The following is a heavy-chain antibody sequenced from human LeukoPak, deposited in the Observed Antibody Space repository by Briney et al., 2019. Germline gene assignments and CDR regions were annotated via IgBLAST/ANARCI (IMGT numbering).Heavy chain of an antibody. V-gene: IGHV1-69*13. D-gene: IGHD3-10*01. CDR1: GGTFSSYA. J-gene: IGHJ4*02. CDR2: IIPIFGTA. Sequence: SVKVSCKASGGTFSSYAISWVRQAPGQGLEWMGGIIPIFGTANYAQKFQGRVTITADESTSTAYMELSSLRSEDTAVYYCAGGDANYYGSGSYYNVGHYWGQGTLVTVSS. CDR3: AGGDANYYGSGSYYNVGHY.